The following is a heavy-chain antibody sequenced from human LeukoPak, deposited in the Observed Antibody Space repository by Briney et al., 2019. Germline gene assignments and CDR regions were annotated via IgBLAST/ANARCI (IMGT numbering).Heavy chain of an antibody. J-gene: IGHJ6*02. Sequence: QSGGSLRLSCAASGFTFSSYSMNWVRQAPGKGLEWVSYISSSSSTIYYADSVKGRFTISRDNAKNSLYLQMNSLRAEDTAVYYCASLSITTLGGMDVWGQGTTVTVSS. V-gene: IGHV3-48*04. D-gene: IGHD3-22*01. CDR2: ISSSSSTI. CDR1: GFTFSSYS. CDR3: ASLSITTLGGMDV.